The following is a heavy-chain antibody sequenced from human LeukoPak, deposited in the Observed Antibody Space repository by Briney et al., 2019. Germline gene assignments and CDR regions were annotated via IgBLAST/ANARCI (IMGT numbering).Heavy chain of an antibody. CDR2: IYYSGST. CDR3: ARLGAITMVRGVIIAVHAFDI. V-gene: IGHV4-39*07. D-gene: IGHD3-10*01. CDR1: GGSISSSSYY. J-gene: IGHJ3*02. Sequence: PSETLSLTCTVSGGSISSSSYYWGWIRQPPGKGLEWIGSIYYSGSTYYNPSLKSRVTISVDTSKNQFSLKLSSVTAADTAVYYCARLGAITMVRGVIIAVHAFDIWGQGTMVTVSS.